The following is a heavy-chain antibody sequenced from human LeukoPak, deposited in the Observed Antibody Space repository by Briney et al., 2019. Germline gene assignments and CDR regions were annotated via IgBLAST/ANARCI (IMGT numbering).Heavy chain of an antibody. CDR3: ARAFPWYSGSSNAFDI. J-gene: IGHJ3*02. CDR2: ISGSGGST. D-gene: IGHD1-26*01. CDR1: GFTFSSYA. V-gene: IGHV3-23*01. Sequence: QPGGSLRLSCAASGFTFSSYAMSWVRQAPGKGLEWVSAISGSGGSTYYADSVKGRFTISRDNSKNSLYLQMNSLRAGDTAVYYCARAFPWYSGSSNAFDIWGQGTMVTVSS.